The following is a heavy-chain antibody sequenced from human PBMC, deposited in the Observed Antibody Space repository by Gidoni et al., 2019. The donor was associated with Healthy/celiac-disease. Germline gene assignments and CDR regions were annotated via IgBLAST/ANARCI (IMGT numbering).Heavy chain of an antibody. Sequence: EVQLVESGGGLVKPGGSLRPSCSASGFTFSSYSMNWVRQAPGKGLEWVSSISSSSSYIYYADSVKGRFTISRDNAKNSLYLQMNSLRAEDTAVYYCAREQGATPFDYWGQGTLVTVSS. J-gene: IGHJ4*02. CDR2: ISSSSSYI. V-gene: IGHV3-21*01. CDR1: GFTFSSYS. D-gene: IGHD1-26*01. CDR3: AREQGATPFDY.